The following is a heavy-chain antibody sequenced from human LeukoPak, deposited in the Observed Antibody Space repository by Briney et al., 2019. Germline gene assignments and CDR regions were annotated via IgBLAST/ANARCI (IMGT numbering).Heavy chain of an antibody. J-gene: IGHJ4*02. CDR3: ARDLVWNYGAEGSEVDY. D-gene: IGHD1-7*01. CDR2: IKQDGSEK. V-gene: IGHV3-7*01. CDR1: GFTFSRFW. Sequence: GGSLRLSCAASGFTFSRFWMSWVRQAPGKGLEWVANIKQDGSEKYYVDPVKGRFTISRDNAKNSLYLQMNSLRAEDTAVYYCARDLVWNYGAEGSEVDYWGQGTLVTVSS.